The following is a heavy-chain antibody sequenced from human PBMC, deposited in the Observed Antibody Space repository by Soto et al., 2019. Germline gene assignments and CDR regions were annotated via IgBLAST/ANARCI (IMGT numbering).Heavy chain of an antibody. J-gene: IGHJ3*01. CDR3: AQEIDAFDR. CDR2: ISYDGRDK. V-gene: IGHV3-30*04. CDR1: GFTFSGYA. Sequence: VQLVESGGGVVQPGRSLTLSCAASGFTFSGYAMHWLRQAPGKGLEWVAFISYDGRDKFHADSVKGRFTISRDNSKDTLYLQMISLRAEDTAEYFCAQEIDAFDRWGQGTMVTVSS.